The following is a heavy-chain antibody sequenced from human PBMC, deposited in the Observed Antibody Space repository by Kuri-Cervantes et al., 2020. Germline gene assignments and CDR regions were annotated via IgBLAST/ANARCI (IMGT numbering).Heavy chain of an antibody. J-gene: IGHJ4*02. V-gene: IGHV3-30*03. CDR1: GFTFSSYG. CDR3: TYGSGSYYKTPFDY. D-gene: IGHD3-10*01. Sequence: GESLKISCAASGFTFSSYGMHWVRQAPGKGLEWVAVISYDGSNKYYADSVKGRFTISRDNSKNTLYLQMNSLRAEDTAVYYCTYGSGSYYKTPFDYWGQGTLVTVSS. CDR2: ISYDGSNK.